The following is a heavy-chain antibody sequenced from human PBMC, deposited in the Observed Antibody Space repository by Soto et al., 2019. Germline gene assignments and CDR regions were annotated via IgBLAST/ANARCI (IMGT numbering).Heavy chain of an antibody. J-gene: IGHJ5*02. V-gene: IGHV4-59*01. CDR1: GGSISSYY. CDR2: IYYSGST. D-gene: IGHD6-13*01. Sequence: QVQLQESGPGLVKPSETLSLTCTVSGGSISSYYWSWIRQPPGKGLEWIGYIYYSGSTNYNPSLKSRVTIAVDPSKNQFSLKLSSVTAADTAVYYCARDAAAGMSLDNWFDPWGQGTLVTVSS. CDR3: ARDAAAGMSLDNWFDP.